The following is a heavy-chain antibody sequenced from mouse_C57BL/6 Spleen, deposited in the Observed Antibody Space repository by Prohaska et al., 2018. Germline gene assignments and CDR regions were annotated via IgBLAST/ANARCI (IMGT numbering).Heavy chain of an antibody. J-gene: IGHJ3*01. CDR3: TGLSAPCAY. CDR1: GFTFSNYS. V-gene: IGHV6-3*01. CDR2: IRLKSDNYAT. Sequence: DAKLEESGCGLMQPGGSMQLSFVASGFTFSNYSMNCVRQCSEKGLEWVAQIRLKSDNYATHCAESVKGRFTISRNDSKSSVYRQMNNLRAKDTGIYYCTGLSAPCAYWGQGTLVTVSA. D-gene: IGHD1-3*01.